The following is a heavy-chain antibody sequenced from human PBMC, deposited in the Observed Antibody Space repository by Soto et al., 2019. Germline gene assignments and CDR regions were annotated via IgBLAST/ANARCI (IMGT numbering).Heavy chain of an antibody. V-gene: IGHV1-2*04. Sequence: QVQLVQSGAEVKKPGASVKVSCKASGYTFTGYYMHWVRQAPGQGLEWMGWINPNSGGTNYAQQFQGWVTMTRDTSISTAYSELSRLRSDDTAVYYSARGPQVGAFDYWGQGTLVTVSS. J-gene: IGHJ4*02. D-gene: IGHD1-26*01. CDR1: GYTFTGYY. CDR3: ARGPQVGAFDY. CDR2: INPNSGGT.